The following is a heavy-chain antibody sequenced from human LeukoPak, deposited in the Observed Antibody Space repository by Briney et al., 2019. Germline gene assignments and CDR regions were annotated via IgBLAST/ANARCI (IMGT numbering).Heavy chain of an antibody. V-gene: IGHV1-69*13. CDR3: ASYGSGNYNFDN. J-gene: IGHJ4*02. Sequence: SVKVSCKASGGTFSSYAINWMRQAPGQGLEWMGGIIPIFDTANIAQNFQGRVTIAADDSTSTAYMDLSSLRFEDTAVYYCASYGSGNYNFDNWGQGTLVTVSS. CDR1: GGTFSSYA. D-gene: IGHD3-22*01. CDR2: IIPIFDTA.